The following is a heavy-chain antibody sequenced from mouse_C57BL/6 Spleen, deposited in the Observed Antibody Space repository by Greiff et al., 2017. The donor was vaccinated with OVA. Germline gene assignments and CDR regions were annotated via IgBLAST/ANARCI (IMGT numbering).Heavy chain of an antibody. J-gene: IGHJ2*01. Sequence: VKLQQSGPELVKPGASVKISCKASGYSFTSYYIHWVKQRPGQGLEWIGWIYPGSGNTKYNEKFKGKATLTADTSSSTAYMQLSSLTSEDSAVYYCAREAYYGSSGNYWGQGTTLTVSS. CDR1: GYSFTSYY. CDR3: AREAYYGSSGNY. CDR2: IYPGSGNT. D-gene: IGHD1-1*01. V-gene: IGHV1-66*01.